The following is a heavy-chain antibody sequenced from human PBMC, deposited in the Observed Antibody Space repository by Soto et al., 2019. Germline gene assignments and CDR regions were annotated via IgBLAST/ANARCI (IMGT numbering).Heavy chain of an antibody. D-gene: IGHD6-25*01. CDR3: ARTSTFRLKTDYYYGMDV. V-gene: IGHV4-30-4*08. CDR1: GGSISSGDYS. CDR2: IYYSGST. J-gene: IGHJ6*02. Sequence: SETLSLTCTVSGGSISSGDYSWSWIRQHPGKGLEWIGYIYYSGSTYYNPSLKSRVTISVDTSKNQFSLKLSSVTAADTAVYYCARTSTFRLKTDYYYGMDVWGQGTTVTVSS.